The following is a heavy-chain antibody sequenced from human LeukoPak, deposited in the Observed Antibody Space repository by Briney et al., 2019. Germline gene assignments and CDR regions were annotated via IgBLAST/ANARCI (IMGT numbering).Heavy chain of an antibody. Sequence: GGSLRLSCAASGFTFSSYSMNWVRQAPGKGLEWVSSISSSSSYIYYADSVKGRFTISRDNAKNSLYLQMNSLRAEDTAVYYCARGGPYCSGGSCSEAFDIWGQGTMVTVSS. V-gene: IGHV3-21*01. CDR2: ISSSSSYI. CDR1: GFTFSSYS. CDR3: ARGGPYCSGGSCSEAFDI. J-gene: IGHJ3*02. D-gene: IGHD2-15*01.